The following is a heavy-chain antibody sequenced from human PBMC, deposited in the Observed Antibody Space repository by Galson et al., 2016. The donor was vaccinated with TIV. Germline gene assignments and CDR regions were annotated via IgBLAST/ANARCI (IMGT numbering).Heavy chain of an antibody. J-gene: IGHJ5*02. CDR1: GFSFNDYA. CDR2: ISWNSGSI. V-gene: IGHV3-9*01. CDR3: AKDQVFAGYTYGYGWLDP. Sequence: SLRLSCAASGFSFNDYAMHWVRQTPGKGLEWVSGISWNSGSIGYADSVKGRFTISRDNARNSLYLQMDSLRPEDTALYYCAKDQVFAGYTYGYGWLDPWGQGTQVTVSS. D-gene: IGHD5-18*01.